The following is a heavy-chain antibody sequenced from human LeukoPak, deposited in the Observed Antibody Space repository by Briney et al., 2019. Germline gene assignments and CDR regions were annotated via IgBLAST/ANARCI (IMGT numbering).Heavy chain of an antibody. V-gene: IGHV1-2*02. Sequence: ASVKVSCKASGYTFTGYYMHWVRQAPGQGLEWMGWINPNSGVTNYAQKFQGRVTMTRDTSISTAYMELSSLRSDDTAVYYCARGRSITMVRGVIFEPYYFDYWGQGTLVTVSS. CDR3: ARGRSITMVRGVIFEPYYFDY. D-gene: IGHD3-10*01. CDR2: INPNSGVT. CDR1: GYTFTGYY. J-gene: IGHJ4*02.